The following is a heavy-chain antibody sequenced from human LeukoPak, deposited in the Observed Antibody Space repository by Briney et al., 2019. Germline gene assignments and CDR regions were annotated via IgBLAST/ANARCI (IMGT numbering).Heavy chain of an antibody. Sequence: SGGSLRLSCATSGVTFSPYPMHWVRQAPGKGLEWVAVIAYDGGNIFYAPSVRGRFTISRDNSRGTLSLQMNSLKVEDTALYYCVRDPSARFYFDYWGQGTLVTVSS. CDR1: GVTFSPYP. V-gene: IGHV3-30*03. D-gene: IGHD6-6*01. CDR2: IAYDGGNI. CDR3: VRDPSARFYFDY. J-gene: IGHJ4*02.